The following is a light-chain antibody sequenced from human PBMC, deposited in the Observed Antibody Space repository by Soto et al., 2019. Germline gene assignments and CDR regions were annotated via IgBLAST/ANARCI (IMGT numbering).Light chain of an antibody. Sequence: VQMTQSPSTLSASVGDRVTITCRASQSISSCLAWYQQKPGRAPKLLIYEASGLESGVPSRFSGSGSGTEFTLTISSLQPDDFATYYCQQYNSYSRTFGQGTKVDIK. V-gene: IGKV1-5*03. J-gene: IGKJ1*01. CDR3: QQYNSYSRT. CDR2: EAS. CDR1: QSISSC.